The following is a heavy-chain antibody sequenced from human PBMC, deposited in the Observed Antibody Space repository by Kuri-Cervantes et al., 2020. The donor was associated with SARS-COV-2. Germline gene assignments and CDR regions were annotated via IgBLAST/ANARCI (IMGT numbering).Heavy chain of an antibody. CDR2: ISSSSSYI. Sequence: GGSLRLSCIASGFTFDLYAVRWVRQAPGKGLEWVSSISSSSSYIYYADSVKGRFTISRDNAKNSLYLQMNSLRAEDTAVYYCASHHRLTIFGVVTTPGWFDPWGQGTLVTVSS. J-gene: IGHJ5*02. D-gene: IGHD3-3*01. CDR1: GFTFDLYA. V-gene: IGHV3-21*01. CDR3: ASHHRLTIFGVVTTPGWFDP.